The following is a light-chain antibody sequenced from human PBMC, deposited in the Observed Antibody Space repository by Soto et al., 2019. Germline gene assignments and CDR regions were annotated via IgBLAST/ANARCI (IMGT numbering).Light chain of an antibody. CDR1: QFMSVW. J-gene: IGKJ1*01. Sequence: DIQMTQSPSTLSASVGDRVTITCRASQFMSVWLAWYQQKPGTAPKLLIYKASSLESGVPTRFSGSGSGTEFTLTISSLQSEDFAVYYCQQYNNWPHSRTFGQGTKVDIK. CDR2: KAS. CDR3: QQYNNWPHSRT. V-gene: IGKV1-5*03.